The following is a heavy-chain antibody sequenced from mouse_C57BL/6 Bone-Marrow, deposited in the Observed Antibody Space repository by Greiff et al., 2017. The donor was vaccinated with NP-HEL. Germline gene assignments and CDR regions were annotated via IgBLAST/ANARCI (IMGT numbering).Heavy chain of an antibody. CDR3: VRHDSSGYAMDD. CDR2: IRSKSTNYAT. Sequence: EVKLMESGGGLVQPKGSLKLSCAASGFSFNTYAMNWVRQAPGQGLEWVARIRSKSTNYATYYADSVKDRFTIARDDSESMLYLQMNNLKTEDTAMYYCVRHDSSGYAMDDWGKGTSVTVSS. D-gene: IGHD3-2*02. V-gene: IGHV10-1*01. J-gene: IGHJ4*01. CDR1: GFSFNTYA.